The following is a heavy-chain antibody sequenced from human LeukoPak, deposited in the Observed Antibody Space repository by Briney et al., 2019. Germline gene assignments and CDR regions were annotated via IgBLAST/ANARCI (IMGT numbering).Heavy chain of an antibody. J-gene: IGHJ6*03. CDR1: GYTFSSYC. CDR2: ISAYNGNT. CDR3: ARDPYFDPTDYTYYYYYMDV. V-gene: IGHV1-18*01. D-gene: IGHD3-9*01. Sequence: ASVKVSCKASGYTFSSYCISWVRQAPGQGLEWIGWISAYNGNTNYAQKLPRRVTMTTDTSTSTADMELRSLRSDDTAVYYCARDPYFDPTDYTYYYYYMDVWGKGTTVTVSS.